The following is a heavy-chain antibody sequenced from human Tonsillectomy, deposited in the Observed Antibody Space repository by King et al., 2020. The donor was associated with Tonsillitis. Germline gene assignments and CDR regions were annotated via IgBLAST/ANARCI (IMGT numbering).Heavy chain of an antibody. CDR3: ARVRACSGGSCYLTLDY. CDR1: GGTFSSYA. V-gene: IGHV1-69*01. J-gene: IGHJ4*02. D-gene: IGHD2-15*01. CDR2: IIPIFGTA. Sequence: VQLVESGAEVKKPGSSVKVSCKASGGTFSSYAISWVRQAPGQGLEWMGGIIPIFGTANYAQKFQGRVTITAAESTSTAYMELSSLRSEDTAVYYCARVRACSGGSCYLTLDYWGQGTLVTVSS.